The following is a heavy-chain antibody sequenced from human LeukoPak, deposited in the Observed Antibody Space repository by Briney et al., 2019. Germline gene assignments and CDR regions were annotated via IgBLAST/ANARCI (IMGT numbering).Heavy chain of an antibody. Sequence: GGSLRLSCAASGFTFSSYGMHWVRQAPGKGLEWVAVIWYDGSNEYCAGSVKGRFTISRDNSKNTLYLQMNSLRAEDTAVYYCARDHEWGRAYFDYWGQGTLVTVSS. CDR2: IWYDGSNE. V-gene: IGHV3-33*01. CDR3: ARDHEWGRAYFDY. J-gene: IGHJ4*02. D-gene: IGHD1-26*01. CDR1: GFTFSSYG.